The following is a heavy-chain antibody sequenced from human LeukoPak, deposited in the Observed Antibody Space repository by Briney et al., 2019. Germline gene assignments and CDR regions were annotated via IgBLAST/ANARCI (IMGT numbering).Heavy chain of an antibody. Sequence: ASVKVSCKASGYTFTSYAMNWVRQAPGQGLEWMGWINPNSGGTNYAQKFQGRVTMTRDTSISTAYMELSRLRSDDTAVYYCAREGGAAAGTERYYYYYMDVWGKGTTVTVSS. J-gene: IGHJ6*03. CDR2: INPNSGGT. CDR1: GYTFTSYA. V-gene: IGHV1-2*02. CDR3: AREGGAAAGTERYYYYYMDV. D-gene: IGHD6-13*01.